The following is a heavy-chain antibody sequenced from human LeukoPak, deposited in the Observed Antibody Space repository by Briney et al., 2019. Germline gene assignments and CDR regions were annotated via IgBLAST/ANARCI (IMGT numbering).Heavy chain of an antibody. Sequence: GGSLRLSCAASGFXFSSYNIKWVRQAPGKGLEWVSCISSSSSYIYYANSVKGRFSISRDNAKNSLYLQMNSLRAEDTAVYYCARVGYSGYDIDYWGQGTLVTVSS. J-gene: IGHJ4*02. CDR1: GFXFSSYN. CDR2: ISSSSSYI. V-gene: IGHV3-21*01. CDR3: ARVGYSGYDIDY. D-gene: IGHD5-12*01.